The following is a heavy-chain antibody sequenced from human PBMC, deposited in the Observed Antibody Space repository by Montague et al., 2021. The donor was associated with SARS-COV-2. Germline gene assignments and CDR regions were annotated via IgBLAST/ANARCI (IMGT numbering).Heavy chain of an antibody. CDR3: ARDPWHITIFGVVTRYGMDV. J-gene: IGHJ6*02. CDR2: IYYSGST. Sequence: SETLSLTCTVSGGSVSSGSYYWSWIRQPPGKGLEWIGYIYYSGSTNYNPSLKSRVTISVDTSKNQFSLKLSSVTAADTAMYYCARDPWHITIFGVVTRYGMDVWGQGTTVTVSS. D-gene: IGHD3-3*01. CDR1: GGSVSSGSYY. V-gene: IGHV4-61*01.